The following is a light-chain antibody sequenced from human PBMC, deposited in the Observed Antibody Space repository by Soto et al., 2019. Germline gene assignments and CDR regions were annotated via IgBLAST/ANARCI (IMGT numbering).Light chain of an antibody. CDR3: SSYTSSSTLLYV. Sequence: QSALTQPASVSGSPGQSITISCTGTSSDVGGYNYVSWYQQHPGKAPKLMIYEVSNRPSGVSNRFSGSKSGNTASLTISGLQAEDEADYYCSSYTSSSTLLYVFGTWTKLTVL. J-gene: IGLJ1*01. CDR1: SSDVGGYNY. V-gene: IGLV2-14*01. CDR2: EVS.